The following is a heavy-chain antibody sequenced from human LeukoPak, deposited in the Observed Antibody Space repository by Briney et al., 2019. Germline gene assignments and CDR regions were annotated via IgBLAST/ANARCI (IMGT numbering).Heavy chain of an antibody. V-gene: IGHV3-15*01. CDR3: TTRSHDYSTLGGSA. J-gene: IGHJ5*02. Sequence: GGSLSLSCAASGFTFSTACINWVRQAPGKGLEWVGRIKSKTDGGTTGYTAPVKGRFTISRDDSKNTLYLQMNSLKTEDTAVYYCTTRSHDYSTLGGSAWGQGTLVTVSS. CDR2: IKSKTDGGTT. D-gene: IGHD4-11*01. CDR1: GFTFSTAC.